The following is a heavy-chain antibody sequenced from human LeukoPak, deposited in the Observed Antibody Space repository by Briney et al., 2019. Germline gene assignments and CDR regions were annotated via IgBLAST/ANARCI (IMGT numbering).Heavy chain of an antibody. D-gene: IGHD6-19*01. Sequence: ASVKVSSKASGYTFTSYGIGWVRQAPGQGLEWMGWISADKTNTNYAQNLQGRVTVTTDTSTSTAYMELRSLRSDDTAVYYCARRAAVVGPLYYFDNWGQGTLITVSS. J-gene: IGHJ4*02. CDR1: GYTFTSYG. V-gene: IGHV1-18*01. CDR3: ARRAAVVGPLYYFDN. CDR2: ISADKTNT.